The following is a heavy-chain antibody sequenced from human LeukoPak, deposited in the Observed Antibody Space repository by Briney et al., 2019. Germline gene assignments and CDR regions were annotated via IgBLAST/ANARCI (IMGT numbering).Heavy chain of an antibody. CDR1: GVSISSSNSY. CDR3: ARQTGSGLFILP. CDR2: IYYSGNT. Sequence: SETLSLTCTVSGVSISSSNSYWGWIRQPPGKGLEWIGSIYYSGNTYYNASLKSQVSISIDTSKNQFPLRLTSVTAADTAVYYCARQTGSGLFILPGGQGTLVTVSS. J-gene: IGHJ4*02. D-gene: IGHD3/OR15-3a*01. V-gene: IGHV4-39*01.